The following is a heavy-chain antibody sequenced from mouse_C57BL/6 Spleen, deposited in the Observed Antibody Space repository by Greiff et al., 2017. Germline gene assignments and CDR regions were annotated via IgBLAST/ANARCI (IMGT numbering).Heavy chain of an antibody. CDR2: IYPRSGNT. D-gene: IGHD3-3*01. Sequence: QVQLQQSGAELARPGASVKLSCKASGYTFTSYGISWVKQRTGQGLEWIGEIYPRSGNTYYNEKFKGKATLTADKSSSTAYMELRSLASEDSAVDVCAKEGGDRLLCAMDFWGQGTSVTVSS. J-gene: IGHJ4*01. V-gene: IGHV1-81*01. CDR1: GYTFTSYG. CDR3: AKEGGDRLLCAMDF.